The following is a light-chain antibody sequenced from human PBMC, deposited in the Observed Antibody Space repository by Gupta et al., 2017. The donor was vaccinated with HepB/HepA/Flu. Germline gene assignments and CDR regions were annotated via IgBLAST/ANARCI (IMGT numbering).Light chain of an antibody. J-gene: IGKJ4*01. CDR3: QQNDSGHT. Sequence: DIQMTQSPSSLSASVGDRVTITCRASQTILNYLNWYQQKPGKAPKVLIYAASSLQSGVPSRFSGSGSGTDFTLTISRLQPEDFAIYYWQQNDSGHTFGGGTTVEIK. V-gene: IGKV1-39*01. CDR2: AAS. CDR1: QTILNY.